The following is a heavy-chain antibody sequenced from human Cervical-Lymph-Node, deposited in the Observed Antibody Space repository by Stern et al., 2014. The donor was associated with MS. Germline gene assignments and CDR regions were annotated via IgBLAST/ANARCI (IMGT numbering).Heavy chain of an antibody. J-gene: IGHJ6*02. D-gene: IGHD3-3*01. Sequence: QVQLVQSGAEVKKPGASVKVSCKVSGYTLTEFSMHWVRQAPGKGIEWMGGFDPEDGETIYAQKFQGRVTMTEDTSTDTAYMELSSLRSEDTAVYYCATDRDDFRSGYSAPTKGYGLDVWGQGTTVTVTS. CDR3: ATDRDDFRSGYSAPTKGYGLDV. CDR2: FDPEDGET. CDR1: GYTLTEFS. V-gene: IGHV1-24*01.